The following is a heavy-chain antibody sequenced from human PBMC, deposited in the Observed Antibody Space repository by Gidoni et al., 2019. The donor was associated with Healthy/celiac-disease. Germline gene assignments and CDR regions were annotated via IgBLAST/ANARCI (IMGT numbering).Heavy chain of an antibody. Sequence: QVQLVQSGAEVKKTEASVKVSCKASGYTFTSYGISWVRQAPGQGLEWMGWISAYNGNTNYAQKLQGRVTMTTDTSTSTAYMELRSLRSDDTAVYYCARDRSPYDILTGYDYWGQGTLVTVSS. D-gene: IGHD3-9*01. CDR1: GYTFTSYG. CDR3: ARDRSPYDILTGYDY. V-gene: IGHV1-18*01. J-gene: IGHJ4*02. CDR2: ISAYNGNT.